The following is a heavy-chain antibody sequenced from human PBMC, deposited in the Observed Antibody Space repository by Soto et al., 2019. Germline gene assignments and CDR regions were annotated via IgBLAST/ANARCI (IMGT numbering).Heavy chain of an antibody. V-gene: IGHV1-3*01. CDR2: IYGDNTYT. Sequence: QVQLVQSGAEMKQPGASVKLSCKTSGYIFSDYVIHWVRQAPGQRPEWMGYIYGDNTYTKYSEKFQGRVTITSDTSATTGYMELSSLTSEDTAVYYCARDRAIIPGTYFDYWGLGTLVTVFS. CDR3: ARDRAIIPGTYFDY. CDR1: GYIFSDYV. D-gene: IGHD6-13*01. J-gene: IGHJ4*02.